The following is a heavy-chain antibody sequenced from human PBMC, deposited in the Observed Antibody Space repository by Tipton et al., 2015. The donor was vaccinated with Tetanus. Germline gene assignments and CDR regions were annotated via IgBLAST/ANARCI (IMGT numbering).Heavy chain of an antibody. CDR2: IYKSGNT. CDR3: ARVGYYYYYMDV. Sequence: LRLSCTVSVGSISSGDYYWSWDGQSPGEGLEWIGHIYKSGNTYYKPSLKSRVVISIDATKNQFSLKLNSMTAADTAVYYCARVGYYYYYMDVWGQGTTVTVSS. D-gene: IGHD3-22*01. CDR1: VGSISSGDYY. V-gene: IGHV4-30-4*01. J-gene: IGHJ6*03.